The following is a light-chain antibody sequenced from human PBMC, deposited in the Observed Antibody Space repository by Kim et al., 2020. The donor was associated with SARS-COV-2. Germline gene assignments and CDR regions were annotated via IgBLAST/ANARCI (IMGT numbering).Light chain of an antibody. Sequence: QSALTQPRSVSGSPGQSVTISCTGTSSDVGGYNYVSWYQQHPGKAPKLMIYDVSKRPSGVPDRFSGSKSGNTASLTVSGPQAEDEADYYCCSYAGSPHAFGTGTKVTVL. V-gene: IGLV2-11*01. CDR3: CSYAGSPHA. CDR2: DVS. J-gene: IGLJ1*01. CDR1: SSDVGGYNY.